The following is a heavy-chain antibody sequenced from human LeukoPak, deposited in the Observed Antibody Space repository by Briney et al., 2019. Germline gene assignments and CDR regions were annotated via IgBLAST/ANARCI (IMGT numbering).Heavy chain of an antibody. J-gene: IGHJ4*02. CDR3: ATPDYVWGSYTY. CDR1: GYTLTELS. V-gene: IGHV1-24*01. D-gene: IGHD3-16*01. Sequence: ASVKVSCKVSGYTLTELSMHWVRQAPGKGLEWMGGFDPEDGETIYAQKFQGRVTMTEDTSTDTAYMELSSLRSEDTAVYYCATPDYVWGSYTYWGQGTLVTVSS. CDR2: FDPEDGET.